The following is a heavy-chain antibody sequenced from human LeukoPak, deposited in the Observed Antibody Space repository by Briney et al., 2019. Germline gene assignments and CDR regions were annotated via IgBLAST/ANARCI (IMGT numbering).Heavy chain of an antibody. D-gene: IGHD3-16*01. J-gene: IGHJ4*02. V-gene: IGHV3-23*01. CDR1: GFTFSKYA. CDR2: IGVNT. Sequence: GRSLRLSCAASGFTFSKYAMCWVRQTLRKGLECVSAIGVNTYYTDSVKGRFTISRANAKNTLYLQMIRLSAEDTALYCRARDTVPLGAPGENGDFFDCWGQGTLVTVSS. CDR3: ARDTVPLGAPGENGDFFDC.